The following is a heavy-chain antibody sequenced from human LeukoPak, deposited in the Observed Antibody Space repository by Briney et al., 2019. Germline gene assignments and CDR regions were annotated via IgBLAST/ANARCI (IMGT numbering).Heavy chain of an antibody. Sequence: GGSLRLSCAASGFIFNTYSMNWVREAPGEGLVWVSRIDEHGTTIDYADSVRDRFTISRDNAKNTLYLHMNSLRAEDTAMYYCARDVGGAGSHWGQGSLVTVSS. J-gene: IGHJ4*02. V-gene: IGHV3-74*01. CDR1: GFIFNTYS. CDR2: IDEHGTTI. CDR3: ARDVGGAGSH. D-gene: IGHD3-10*01.